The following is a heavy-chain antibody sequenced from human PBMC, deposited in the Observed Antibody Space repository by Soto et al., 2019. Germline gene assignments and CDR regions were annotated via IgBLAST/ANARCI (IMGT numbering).Heavy chain of an antibody. D-gene: IGHD2-15*01. CDR3: ARIGSGNYYGMDV. V-gene: IGHV4-59*01. CDR2: IYYSGST. CDR1: GGPLRRYY. Sequence: PSETLSLTCTVSGGPLRRYYWSWIRQPPGKGLEWIGNIYYSGSTDYNPSLKSRVTISVDTSKNQFSLKLSYVTAADTAVYYCARIGSGNYYGMDVWGQGTTVTVSS. J-gene: IGHJ6*02.